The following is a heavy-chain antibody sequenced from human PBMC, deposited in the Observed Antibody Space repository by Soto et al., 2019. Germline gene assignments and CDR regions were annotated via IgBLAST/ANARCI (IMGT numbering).Heavy chain of an antibody. D-gene: IGHD3-16*01. Sequence: ASVKVSCKSSGYPFTHYGITWIRQAPGQGLEWMGWISPFNGNTNYGQTLQGRVTLTTDTSTSTVYMELRSLRSDDTAEYYCARDQSFDRTYYYGIDVWGQGTTVTVSS. CDR2: ISPFNGNT. J-gene: IGHJ6*02. CDR1: GYPFTHYG. V-gene: IGHV1-18*01. CDR3: ARDQSFDRTYYYGIDV.